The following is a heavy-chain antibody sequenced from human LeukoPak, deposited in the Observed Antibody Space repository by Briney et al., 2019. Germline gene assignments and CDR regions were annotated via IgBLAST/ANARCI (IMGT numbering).Heavy chain of an antibody. CDR2: ISGSGGNT. V-gene: IGHV3-23*01. J-gene: IGHJ4*02. CDR3: ARRLSGRVDS. CDR1: GFTFSSYA. D-gene: IGHD2-15*01. Sequence: GGSLGLSCAASGFTFSSYAMSWVRQAPGEGLEWVSIISGSGGNTYYADSVKGRFTISRDNSKNTLYLQMNSLRAEDTAVYYCARRLSGRVDSWGQGTLVTVSS.